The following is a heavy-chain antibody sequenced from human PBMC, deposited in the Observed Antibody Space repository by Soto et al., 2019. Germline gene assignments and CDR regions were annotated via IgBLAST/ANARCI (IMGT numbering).Heavy chain of an antibody. CDR1: GGSFSGYY. CDR2: INHSGST. D-gene: IGHD6-13*01. J-gene: IGHJ4*02. Sequence: SETLSLTCTVYGGSFSGYYWSWIRQPPGKGLEWIGEINHSGSTNYNPSLKSRVTISVDTSKNQFSLKLSSVTAADTAVYYCARGGIAAAGSNSTDYWGQGTLVTVSS. CDR3: ARGGIAAAGSNSTDY. V-gene: IGHV4-34*01.